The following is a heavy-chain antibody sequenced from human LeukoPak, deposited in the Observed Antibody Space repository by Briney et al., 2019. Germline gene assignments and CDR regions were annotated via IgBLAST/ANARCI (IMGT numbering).Heavy chain of an antibody. Sequence: SETLSLTCTVSGGSISSSSYYWGWIRQPPGKGLEWIGSIYYSGSTYYNPSLKSRVTISVDTSKNQFSLKLSSVTAADTAVYYCARRYYDSSGYYYIDYWGQGTLVTVSS. CDR3: ARRYYDSSGYYYIDY. J-gene: IGHJ4*02. D-gene: IGHD3-22*01. V-gene: IGHV4-39*01. CDR1: GGSISSSSYY. CDR2: IYYSGST.